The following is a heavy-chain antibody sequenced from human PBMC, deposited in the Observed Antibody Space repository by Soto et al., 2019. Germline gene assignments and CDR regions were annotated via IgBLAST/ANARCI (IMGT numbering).Heavy chain of an antibody. CDR2: ISYDGSNK. V-gene: IGHV3-30-3*01. CDR1: GFPFSSYA. Sequence: GGSLRLSCAASGFPFSSYAMHWVRQAPGKGLEWVAVISYDGSNKYYADSVKGRFTISRDSSKNTLYLQMDSLTVEDTATYYCIQSRCGGDCLQSYASYYYYDMDVWGQGTTVTVSS. CDR3: IQSRCGGDCLQSYASYYYYDMDV. J-gene: IGHJ6*02. D-gene: IGHD2-21*02.